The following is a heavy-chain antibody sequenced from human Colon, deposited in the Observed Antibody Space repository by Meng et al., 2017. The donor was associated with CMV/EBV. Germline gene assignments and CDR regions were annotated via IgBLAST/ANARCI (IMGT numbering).Heavy chain of an antibody. D-gene: IGHD2-2*01. CDR3: AKEVVVVPAANFDY. V-gene: IGHV3-13*01. J-gene: IGHJ4*02. Sequence: GESLKISCAASGFTFSSYDMHWVRQATGKGLEWVSAIGTAGDTYYPGSVKGRFTISRENAKNSLYLQMNSLRAEDTAVYYCAKEVVVVPAANFDYWGQGTLVTVSS. CDR2: IGTAGDT. CDR1: GFTFSSYD.